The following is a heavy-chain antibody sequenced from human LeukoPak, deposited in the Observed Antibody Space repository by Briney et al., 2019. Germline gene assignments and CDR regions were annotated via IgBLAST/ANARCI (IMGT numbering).Heavy chain of an antibody. V-gene: IGHV4-34*01. CDR1: GGSFSGYY. Sequence: SETLSLTCAVYGGSFSGYYWSWIRQPPGKGLEWIGEINHSGSTSYNPSLKSRVTISVDTSKNQFSLKLSSVTAADTAVYYCARGPAQASFDYWGQGTLVTVSS. J-gene: IGHJ4*02. CDR3: ARGPAQASFDY. CDR2: INHSGST.